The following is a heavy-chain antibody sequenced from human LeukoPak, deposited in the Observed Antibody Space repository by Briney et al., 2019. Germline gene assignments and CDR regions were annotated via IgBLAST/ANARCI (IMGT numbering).Heavy chain of an antibody. J-gene: IGHJ4*02. CDR3: VRHSRVVAFDY. D-gene: IGHD2-15*01. CDR1: GGSISSNSNY. Sequence: PSETLSLTCTVSGGSISSNSNYWAWIRQPPGRGLEWIGSVSYGGSTYYSPSLESRVTISVDTSKNQFSLKLSSVTAADTAVYYCVRHSRVVAFDYWGQGNLVTVSS. V-gene: IGHV4-39*01. CDR2: VSYGGST.